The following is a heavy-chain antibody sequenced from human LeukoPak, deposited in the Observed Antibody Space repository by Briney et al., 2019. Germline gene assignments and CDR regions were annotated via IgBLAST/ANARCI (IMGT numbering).Heavy chain of an antibody. J-gene: IGHJ4*02. Sequence: PGGSLRLSCAASGFTFSGSAIHWVRQASGKGLEWVGRIRSKANSYATSSAASVKGRFTISRDDSKNTTYLQMNSLKTEDTAIYYCARKTDHRAGGDYWGQGTLVTVSS. CDR1: GFTFSGSA. CDR2: IRSKANSYAT. V-gene: IGHV3-73*01. D-gene: IGHD3-16*01. CDR3: ARKTDHRAGGDY.